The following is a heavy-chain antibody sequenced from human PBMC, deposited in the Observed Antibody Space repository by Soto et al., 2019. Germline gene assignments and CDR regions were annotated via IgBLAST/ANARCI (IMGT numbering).Heavy chain of an antibody. Sequence: VQLVQSGAEVKKPGSSVKVSCEASGGNFNNYTISWVRQAPGHGLEWMGGFIPLFFTASYSQTFQGRVTITADRSTSSVYMELSSLRYEDTGVYYCQLRSVHFDDGGFPSFYDGLDVWGQETTVTVS. J-gene: IGHJ6*02. CDR2: FIPLFFTA. CDR1: GGNFNNYT. D-gene: IGHD2-15*01. CDR3: QLRSVHFDDGGFPSFYDGLDV. V-gene: IGHV1-69*06.